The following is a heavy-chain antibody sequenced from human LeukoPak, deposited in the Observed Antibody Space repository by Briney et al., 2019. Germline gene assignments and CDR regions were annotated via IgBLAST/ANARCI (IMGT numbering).Heavy chain of an antibody. CDR3: ASVRRGFGESSKYYSYYYMHV. J-gene: IGHJ6*03. CDR2: IYTSGST. V-gene: IGHV4-61*02. Sequence: PSETLSLTCTVSGNSISSGDNYWSWIRQPAGKGLEWIGRIYTSGSTNYNPSLKSRVTISVDTSNNQFSLKLSAVTAADTAVYYCASVRRGFGESSKYYSYYYMHVWGNGTTVTIAS. D-gene: IGHD3-10*01. CDR1: GNSISSGDNY.